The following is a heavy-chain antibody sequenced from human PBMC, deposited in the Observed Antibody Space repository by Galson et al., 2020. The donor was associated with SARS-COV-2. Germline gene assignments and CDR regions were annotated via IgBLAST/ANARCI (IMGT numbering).Heavy chain of an antibody. V-gene: IGHV4-39*01. CDR3: ARRGGTVTTQHFDL. D-gene: IGHD4-17*01. Sequence: SETLSLTCTVSGGSXXXXSYXXXXXXXXXXXXXXXXXXXXXSGTTYYNPSLRSRVTISVDTSRNQFSLKLNSVTAADTAVYYCARRGGTVTTQHFDLWGRGTLVTVSS. CDR2: XXXSGTT. CDR1: GGSXXXXSYX. J-gene: IGHJ2*01.